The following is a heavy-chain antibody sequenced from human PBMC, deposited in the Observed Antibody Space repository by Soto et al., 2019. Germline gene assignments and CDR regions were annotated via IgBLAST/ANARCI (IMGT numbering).Heavy chain of an antibody. CDR2: IYTSGST. J-gene: IGHJ4*02. CDR1: GGSISSYY. V-gene: IGHV4-4*07. D-gene: IGHD3-22*01. Sequence: QVQLQESGPGLVKPSETLSITCTVSGGSISSYYWSWIRQPAGKGLEWIGRIYTSGSTNYNPSLKSRVTMSVDTSKNQFSLKLSSVTAADTAVYYCARVHYDSSGSFYFDYWGQGTLVTVSS. CDR3: ARVHYDSSGSFYFDY.